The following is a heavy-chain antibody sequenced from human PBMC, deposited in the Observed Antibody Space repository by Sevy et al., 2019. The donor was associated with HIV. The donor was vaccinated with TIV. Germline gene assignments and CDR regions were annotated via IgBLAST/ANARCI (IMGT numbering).Heavy chain of an antibody. Sequence: ASVKVSCKASGYTFTNHDIHWVRQAAGQGLEWMGWMNPKTGDTGYTQKFQGRITMTGDTSIPTAYMELSSLTSDDTAVYYCARGPSYGFLDAYYTGAWFDTWGQGTLVTVSS. J-gene: IGHJ5*02. CDR1: GYTFTNHD. D-gene: IGHD3-3*01. CDR3: ARGPSYGFLDAYYTGAWFDT. V-gene: IGHV1-8*01. CDR2: MNPKTGDT.